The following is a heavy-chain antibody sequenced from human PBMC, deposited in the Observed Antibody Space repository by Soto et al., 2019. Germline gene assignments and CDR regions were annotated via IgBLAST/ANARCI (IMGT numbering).Heavy chain of an antibody. J-gene: IGHJ4*02. CDR2: IYYSGST. V-gene: IGHV4-59*01. CDR1: GGSISSYY. Sequence: KTSETLSLTCTVSGGSISSYYWSWIRQPPGKGLEWIGYIYYSGSTNYNPSLKSRVTISVDTSKNQFSLKLSSVTAADTAVYYCARAHCGGDCYSGVDYWGQGTLVTVSS. CDR3: ARAHCGGDCYSGVDY. D-gene: IGHD2-21*02.